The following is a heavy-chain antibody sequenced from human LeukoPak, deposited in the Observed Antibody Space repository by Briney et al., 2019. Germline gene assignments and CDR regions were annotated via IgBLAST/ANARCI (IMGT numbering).Heavy chain of an antibody. Sequence: GGFLRLSCAASGFTFSSYWMSWVRQAPGEGLEWVATIKQDGSQKEYVDSVKGRFTISRDNAKNSLYLQMNSLRAEDTAVYYCARDPTVTNFHDAFDIWGQGTMVTVSS. J-gene: IGHJ3*02. CDR2: IKQDGSQK. D-gene: IGHD4-17*01. CDR3: ARDPTVTNFHDAFDI. CDR1: GFTFSSYW. V-gene: IGHV3-7*05.